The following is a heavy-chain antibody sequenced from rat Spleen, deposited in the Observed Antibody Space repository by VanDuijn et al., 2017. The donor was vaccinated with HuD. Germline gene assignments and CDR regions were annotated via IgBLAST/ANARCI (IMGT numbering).Heavy chain of an antibody. CDR2: ISYDGSST. CDR3: TRGYVMDA. Sequence: EVQLVESGGGLVQPGRSLKLSCAASGFTFSSFAMAWVRQAPKKGLEWVATISYDGSSTYYRDSVKGRFTISRDNAKNTQYRQMDSLRSEDTATYYCTRGYVMDAWGQGVMVTVSS. V-gene: IGHV5-29*01. CDR1: GFTFSSFA. J-gene: IGHJ4*01.